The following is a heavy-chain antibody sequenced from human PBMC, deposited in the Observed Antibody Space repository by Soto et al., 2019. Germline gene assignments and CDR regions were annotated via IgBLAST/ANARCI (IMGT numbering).Heavy chain of an antibody. CDR3: ARESNYDFWSGYYYYYYYMDV. CDR2: IKQDGSEK. D-gene: IGHD3-3*01. J-gene: IGHJ6*03. V-gene: IGHV3-7*01. CDR1: GFTFSSYW. Sequence: GGSLRLSCAASGFTFSSYWMSWVRQAPGKGLEWVANIKQDGSEKYYVDSVKGRFTISRDNAKNSLYLQMNSLRAEDTAVYYCARESNYDFWSGYYYYYYYMDVWGKGTTVTVSS.